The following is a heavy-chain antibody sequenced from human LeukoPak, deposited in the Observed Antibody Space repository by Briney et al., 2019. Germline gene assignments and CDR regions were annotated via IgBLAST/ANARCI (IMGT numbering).Heavy chain of an antibody. CDR2: ILYDGSNK. CDR3: ARDQLGSYFDY. V-gene: IGHV3-30*01. Sequence: PGGSLRLSCAASGFTFSSYAMHWVRQAPGKGLEWGAVILYDGSNKYYADSVKGRFTISRDNSKNTLYLQMNSLRAEDTAVYYCARDQLGSYFDYWGQGTLVTVSS. J-gene: IGHJ4*02. CDR1: GFTFSSYA. D-gene: IGHD6-13*01.